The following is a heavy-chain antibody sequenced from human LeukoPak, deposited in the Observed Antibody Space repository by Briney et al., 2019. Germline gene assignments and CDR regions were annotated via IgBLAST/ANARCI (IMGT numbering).Heavy chain of an antibody. Sequence: GASVKVSCKASGYTFIRYAITWVRQAPGQGLEWMGWISTYNGDTNYAQKLQGRVTMTTDTSTSTAYMELRSLRSDDTAVYYCARVTVDSSGWDAYNYFDYWGQGTLVTVSS. J-gene: IGHJ4*02. CDR3: ARVTVDSSGWDAYNYFDY. CDR1: GYTFIRYA. D-gene: IGHD6-19*01. V-gene: IGHV1-18*01. CDR2: ISTYNGDT.